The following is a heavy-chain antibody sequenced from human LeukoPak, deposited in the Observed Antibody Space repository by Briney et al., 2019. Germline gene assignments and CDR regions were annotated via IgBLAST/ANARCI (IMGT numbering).Heavy chain of an antibody. D-gene: IGHD6-25*01. V-gene: IGHV1-18*01. CDR2: ISAYNGNT. CDR3: ARGSGAAAANNWFDP. Sequence: ASVKVSCKASGYTFTSYGISWVRQAPGQGLEWMGWISAYNGNTNYAQKLQGRVTMTTDTSTSTAYMELRSLRSDDTDVYYCARGSGAAAANNWFDPWGQGTLVTVSS. J-gene: IGHJ5*02. CDR1: GYTFTSYG.